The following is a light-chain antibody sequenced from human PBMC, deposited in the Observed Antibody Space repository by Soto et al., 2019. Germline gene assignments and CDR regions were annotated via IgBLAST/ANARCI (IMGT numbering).Light chain of an antibody. J-gene: IGKJ1*01. V-gene: IGKV3-20*01. CDR2: GAS. CDR1: QSVSSK. CDR3: QQYGSSPRT. Sequence: EIVMTQSPATLSLSPGPRATLSCRASQSVSSKLAWYQQRPGQGPSLLIYGASSRATGIPDRFSGSGSGTDSTLIISRLEPEDVPMYYCQQYGSSPRTFGQGTKVDI.